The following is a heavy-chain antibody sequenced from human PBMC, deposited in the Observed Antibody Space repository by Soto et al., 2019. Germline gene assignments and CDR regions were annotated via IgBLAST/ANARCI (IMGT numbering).Heavy chain of an antibody. J-gene: IGHJ4*03. CDR3: ARGRRGSYRFRFFDY. V-gene: IGHV4-34*01. Sequence: PSETLSLTCAVYGGSFSGYYWSWIRQPPGKGLEWIGEINHSGSTNYNPSLKSRVTISVDTSKNQFSLKLSSVTAADTAVYYCARGRRGSYRFRFFDYWGKATTVTVSS. CDR1: GGSFSGYY. CDR2: INHSGST. D-gene: IGHD3-16*02.